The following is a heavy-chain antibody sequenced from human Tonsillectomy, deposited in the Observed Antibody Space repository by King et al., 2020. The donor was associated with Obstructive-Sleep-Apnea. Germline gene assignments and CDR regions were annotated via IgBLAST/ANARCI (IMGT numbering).Heavy chain of an antibody. CDR2: ISYNGSNI. CDR3: AKDLAYGSGWYDGDY. D-gene: IGHD6-13*01. CDR1: GFTFSNFG. V-gene: IGHV3-30*18. J-gene: IGHJ4*02. Sequence: VQLVESGGGVVQPGRSLRLSCAASGFTFSNFGMSWVRQAPGKGLEWVAVISYNGSNIYYADPVKGRFTISRDNSRNTLDLQMHSLRAEDTAVYYCAKDLAYGSGWYDGDYWGQGSRVTVSS.